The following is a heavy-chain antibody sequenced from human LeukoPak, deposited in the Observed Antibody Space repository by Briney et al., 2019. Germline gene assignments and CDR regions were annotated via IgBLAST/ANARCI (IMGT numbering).Heavy chain of an antibody. CDR3: ARVPRGGSGSGAFDI. D-gene: IGHD3-10*01. CDR1: GVSISSDDSY. Sequence: SQTLSLTCTVSGVSISSDDSYWSWIRQPPGKGLEWIAYIYYSGSTYSTPSLKSRVTISVDTSKNQFSLKLTSVTAADTAVYYCARVPRGGSGSGAFDIWGQGTMVTVSS. J-gene: IGHJ3*02. CDR2: IYYSGST. V-gene: IGHV4-30-4*01.